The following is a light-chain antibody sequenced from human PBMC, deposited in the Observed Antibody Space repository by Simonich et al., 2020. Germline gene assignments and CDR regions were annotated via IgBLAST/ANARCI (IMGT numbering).Light chain of an antibody. V-gene: IGKV1-5*03. J-gene: IGKJ2*01. CDR1: QSISSW. CDR3: QQYNSYPYT. CDR2: KAS. Sequence: DIQMTQSPSSVSASVGDRVTITCRANQSISSWWAWYQQKPGKAPKLLIYKASSLESGVPSRFSGSGSGTEFTLTISSLQPDDFATYYCQQYNSYPYTFGQGTKLEIK.